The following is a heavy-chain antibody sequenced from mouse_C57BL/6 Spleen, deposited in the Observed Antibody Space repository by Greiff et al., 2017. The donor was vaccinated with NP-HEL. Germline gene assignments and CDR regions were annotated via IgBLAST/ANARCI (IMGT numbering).Heavy chain of an antibody. D-gene: IGHD1-1*01. CDR2: ISDGGSYT. V-gene: IGHV5-4*01. CDR1: GFTFSSYA. CDR3: ARDLTTYAMDY. J-gene: IGHJ4*01. Sequence: EVQLVESGGGLVKPGGSLKLSCAASGFTFSSYAMSWVRQTPEKRLEWVATISDGGSYTYYPDNVKGRFTISRDNAKNNLYLQMSHLKSEDTAMYYCARDLTTYAMDYWGQGTSVTVSS.